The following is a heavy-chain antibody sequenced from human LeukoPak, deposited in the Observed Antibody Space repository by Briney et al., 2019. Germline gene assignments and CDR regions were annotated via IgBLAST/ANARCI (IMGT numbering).Heavy chain of an antibody. Sequence: PGGSLRLSCAASGFTFSSYAMSWVRQAPGKGLEWVSAISGSGGSTYYADSVKGRFTISRDNSKNTLYLQMNSLRAEDTAVYYCAKGQPLIIQLNPGDDAFDIWGQGTTVTVSS. CDR1: GFTFSSYA. J-gene: IGHJ3*02. D-gene: IGHD5-18*01. V-gene: IGHV3-23*01. CDR3: AKGQPLIIQLNPGDDAFDI. CDR2: ISGSGGST.